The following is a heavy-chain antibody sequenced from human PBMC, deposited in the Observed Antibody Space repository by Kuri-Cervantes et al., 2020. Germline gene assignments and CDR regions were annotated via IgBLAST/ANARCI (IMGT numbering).Heavy chain of an antibody. J-gene: IGHJ5*02. CDR2: IYYSGST. CDR1: GGSISSGGYY. D-gene: IGHD6-19*01. CDR3: ARRSGWLSGRLDP. Sequence: SETLSLTCAVSGGSISSGGYYWGWIRQPPGKGLEWIGSIYYSGSTYYNPSLKSRVTISVDTSKNQFSLKLSSVTAADTAVYYCARRSGWLSGRLDPWGQGTLVTVSS. V-gene: IGHV4-39*01.